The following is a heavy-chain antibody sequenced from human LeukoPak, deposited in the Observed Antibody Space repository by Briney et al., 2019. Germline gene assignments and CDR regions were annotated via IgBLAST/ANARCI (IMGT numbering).Heavy chain of an antibody. CDR1: GFTFSSSW. D-gene: IGHD5-12*01. CDR2: ITSDGSST. Sequence: PGGSLRLSCAASGFTFSSSWVHWVRQAPGKGLVWVSRITSDGSSTSYADSVKGRFTISRDNAKNTLYLQMNSLRAEDTAVYYCGRGLRPADYWGQGTLVTVSS. V-gene: IGHV3-74*01. J-gene: IGHJ4*02. CDR3: GRGLRPADY.